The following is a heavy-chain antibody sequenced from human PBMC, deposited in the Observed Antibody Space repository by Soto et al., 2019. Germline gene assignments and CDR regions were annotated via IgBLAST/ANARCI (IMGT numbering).Heavy chain of an antibody. Sequence: PGESLKISCKGSGYSFTSYWIGWVRQMPGKGLEWMGIIYPGDSDTRYSPSFQGQVTISADKSISTAYLQWSSLKASDTAMYYCARLPYSSSFHYYCYGMDVWGQGTTVTVSS. J-gene: IGHJ6*02. CDR2: IYPGDSDT. D-gene: IGHD6-13*01. CDR3: ARLPYSSSFHYYCYGMDV. V-gene: IGHV5-51*01. CDR1: GYSFTSYW.